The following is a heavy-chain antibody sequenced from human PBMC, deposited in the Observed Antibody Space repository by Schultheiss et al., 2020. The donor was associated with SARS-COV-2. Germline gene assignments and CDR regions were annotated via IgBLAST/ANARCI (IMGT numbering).Heavy chain of an antibody. D-gene: IGHD5-24*01. CDR3: ARERDSLDGYNGIGMDV. CDR1: GFTFSSYA. J-gene: IGHJ6*02. V-gene: IGHV3-30-3*01. CDR2: ISYDGSNK. Sequence: GGSLRLSCAASGFTFSSYAMHWVRQAPGKGLEWVAVISYDGSNKYYADSVKGRFTISRDNSKNTLYLQMNSLRAEDTAVYYCARERDSLDGYNGIGMDVWGQGTAVTVSS.